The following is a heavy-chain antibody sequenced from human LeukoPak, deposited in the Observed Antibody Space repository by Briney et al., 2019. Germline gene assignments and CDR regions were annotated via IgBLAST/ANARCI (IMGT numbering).Heavy chain of an antibody. CDR1: GFTFSSYA. V-gene: IGHV3-23*01. D-gene: IGHD3-10*01. CDR2: ISGSGGST. CDR3: AKRAALEYYYGSGSSYYFGY. J-gene: IGHJ4*02. Sequence: GGSLRLSCAASGFTFSSYAMSWVRQAPGKGLEWVSAISGSGGSTYYADSVKGRFTISRDNSKNTLYLQMNSLRAEDTAVYYCAKRAALEYYYGSGSSYYFGYWGQGTLVTVSS.